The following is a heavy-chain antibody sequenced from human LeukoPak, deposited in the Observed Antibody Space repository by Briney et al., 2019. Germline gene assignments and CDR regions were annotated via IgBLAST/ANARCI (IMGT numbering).Heavy chain of an antibody. V-gene: IGHV3-23*01. Sequence: GGSLRLSCAASGFTFSSFALSWVRHAPGEGLGWVSRLSGSSTGTYYADSVKGRFTISRDNSKNTLYLQMNGLRAQDTAVDYCAKARSRVTTIVVVTHPFDSWGQGTLVTVSS. J-gene: IGHJ4*02. CDR3: AKARSRVTTIVVVTHPFDS. CDR2: LSGSSTGT. D-gene: IGHD3-22*01. CDR1: GFTFSSFA.